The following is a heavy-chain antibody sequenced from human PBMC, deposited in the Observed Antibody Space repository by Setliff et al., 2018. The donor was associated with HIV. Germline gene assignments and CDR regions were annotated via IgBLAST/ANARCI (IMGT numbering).Heavy chain of an antibody. CDR3: ARDRSNWNYGKNYMDV. CDR2: INHSGST. J-gene: IGHJ6*03. Sequence: KTSETLSLTCAVYGESVSGYYWSWIRQPPGKGLEWIGEINHSGSTNYNPSLKSRVTISVDTSKSQFSLKLTSVTAADTAVYYCARDRSNWNYGKNYMDVWGKGTTVTVSS. D-gene: IGHD1-7*01. CDR1: GESVSGYY. V-gene: IGHV4-34*01.